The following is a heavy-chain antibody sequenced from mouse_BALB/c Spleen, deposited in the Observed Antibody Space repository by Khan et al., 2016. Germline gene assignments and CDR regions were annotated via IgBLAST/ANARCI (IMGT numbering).Heavy chain of an antibody. CDR1: GYTFTNYG. J-gene: IGHJ2*01. D-gene: IGHD2-3*01. V-gene: IGHV9-1*02. CDR2: INTYTGEP. Sequence: QSQLVQSGPELKKPGETVKISCKASGYTFTNYGMNWVKQAPGKGLKWMGWINTYTGEPTYADDFKGRFAFSLETSASTAYLQINSLKNEDMATYFCARMDGYYDYWGQGTTLTVSS. CDR3: ARMDGYYDY.